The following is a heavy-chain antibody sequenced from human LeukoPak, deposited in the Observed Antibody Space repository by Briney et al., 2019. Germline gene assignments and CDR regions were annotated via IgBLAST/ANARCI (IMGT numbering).Heavy chain of an antibody. V-gene: IGHV1-69*04. Sequence: GASVKVSCKASGGTFSSYAISWVRQAPGHGLEWMGRIIPIFGIANYAQKFQGRVTITADKSTSTAYMELSSLRSEDTAVYYCARDPHIVVVTADYYGMDVWGQGTTVTVSS. D-gene: IGHD2-21*02. CDR3: ARDPHIVVVTADYYGMDV. J-gene: IGHJ6*02. CDR1: GGTFSSYA. CDR2: IIPIFGIA.